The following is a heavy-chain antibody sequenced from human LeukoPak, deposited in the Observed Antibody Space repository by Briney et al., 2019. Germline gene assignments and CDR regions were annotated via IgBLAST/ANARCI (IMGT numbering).Heavy chain of an antibody. CDR1: GYSISSGYY. V-gene: IGHV4-38-2*02. CDR3: ARSRLNYYGSGSSGFDY. D-gene: IGHD3-10*01. CDR2: IYHSGST. J-gene: IGHJ4*02. Sequence: SETLSLTCTVSGYSISSGYYWGWIRQPPGKGLEWIGRIYHSGSTYYNPSLKSRVTISVDTSKNQFSLKLSSVTAADTAVYYCARSRLNYYGSGSSGFDYWGQGTLVTVSS.